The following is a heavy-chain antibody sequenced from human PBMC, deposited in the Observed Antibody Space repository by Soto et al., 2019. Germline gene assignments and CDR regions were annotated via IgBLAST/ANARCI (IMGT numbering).Heavy chain of an antibody. V-gene: IGHV4-59*01. J-gene: IGHJ6*02. CDR2: GFCTGRA. CDR1: GGSLGSYY. Sequence: SETLSLTCTVSGGSLGSYYWRWLRQPPGKGLQWIRYGFCTGRAKYNAGLKSRVRISLATANHRFSLKLTCVSAADTAVYYCARDGDGRMTTNPYYYNGMDVWGPGTTVT. CDR3: ARDGDGRMTTNPYYYNGMDV. D-gene: IGHD4-4*01.